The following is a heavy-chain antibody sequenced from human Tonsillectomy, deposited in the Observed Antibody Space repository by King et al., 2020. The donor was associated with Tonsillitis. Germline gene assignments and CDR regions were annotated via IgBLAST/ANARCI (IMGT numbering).Heavy chain of an antibody. CDR3: AKDIWLDYYGSGTYFAERNWFDP. CDR2: ISSTGGST. CDR1: GFTFSNYA. V-gene: IGHV3-64D*06. Sequence: VQLVESGGGLVQPGGSLRLSCSATGFTFSNYAMHWVRQAPGKGLEYVSAISSTGGSTYYADSVNGRFTISRDNSKNTLYLQMSGLRAEDTAVYHCAKDIWLDYYGSGTYFAERNWFDPWGQGTLVTVSS. J-gene: IGHJ5*02. D-gene: IGHD3-10*01.